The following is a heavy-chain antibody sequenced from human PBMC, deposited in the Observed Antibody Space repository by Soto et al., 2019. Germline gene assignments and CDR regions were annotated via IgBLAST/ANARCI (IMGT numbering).Heavy chain of an antibody. Sequence: GXSVKVSCKTSGYPFSNYGITWVRQAPGQPLEWLGWISLYSDGTNYAQKFQGRVSMTTDTSTTTAYMELRSLRSDDTAVYYCARIVPGAEAWFGPWGQGTLVTVYS. CDR2: ISLYSDGT. J-gene: IGHJ5*02. D-gene: IGHD2-2*01. CDR1: GYPFSNYG. V-gene: IGHV1-18*01. CDR3: ARIVPGAEAWFGP.